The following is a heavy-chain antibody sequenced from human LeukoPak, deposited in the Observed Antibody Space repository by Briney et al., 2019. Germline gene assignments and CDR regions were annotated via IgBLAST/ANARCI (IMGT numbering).Heavy chain of an antibody. J-gene: IGHJ4*02. CDR3: ARHHFATPFDH. CDR1: GDSISGVY. V-gene: IGHV4-59*08. Sequence: SETLSLTCTVSGDSISGVYWSWIRQPPGKGLEWIGYVYYSGDTNYNPSLKSRVTMSLDTSKNQVSLRLSSVTAADTAVYYCARHHFATPFDHWGRGTLLTVSS. D-gene: IGHD2-15*01. CDR2: VYYSGDT.